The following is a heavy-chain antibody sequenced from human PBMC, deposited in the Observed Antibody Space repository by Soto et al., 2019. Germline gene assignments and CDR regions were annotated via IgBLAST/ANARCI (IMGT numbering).Heavy chain of an antibody. V-gene: IGHV1-18*01. CDR1: GGTFSSYG. CDR3: ARDYLCVIIPPSKTPSHTYVIPYDC. Sequence: ASVKVSCKASGGTFSSYGISWVRQAPGQGLEWMGWISAYNGNTNYAQKHQGRVTMTTDTSTSTAYMELRSLRSDDTAVYYCARDYLCVIIPPSKTPSHTYVIPYDCWGQGTLVTVSS. CDR2: ISAYNGNT. D-gene: IGHD3-3*01. J-gene: IGHJ4*02.